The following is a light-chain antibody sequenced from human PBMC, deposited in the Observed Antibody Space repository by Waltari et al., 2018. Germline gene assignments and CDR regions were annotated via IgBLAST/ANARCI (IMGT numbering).Light chain of an antibody. V-gene: IGLV2-23*01. Sequence: QSALTQPASVSGSPGQSITISCIGVSNDVGSYSLVSWYQHHPDKAPKLLIYDAIKRPSGVSVRFSGSRSGNTASLTISGLQAEDEADYFCSSYAGDRTWVFGGGTKLSVL. CDR3: SSYAGDRTWV. CDR2: DAI. J-gene: IGLJ3*02. CDR1: SNDVGSYSL.